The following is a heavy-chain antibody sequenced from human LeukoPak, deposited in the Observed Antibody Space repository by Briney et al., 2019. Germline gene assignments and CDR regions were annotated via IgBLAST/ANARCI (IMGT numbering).Heavy chain of an antibody. CDR3: ARGKIGVVPAAMDPFDY. J-gene: IGHJ4*02. CDR2: LFYSGRT. CDR1: GGSISSSNYY. V-gene: IGHV4-39*01. Sequence: SETLSLTCTVSGGSISSSNYYWGWIRRPPGKGLEWIGSLFYSGRTYYNPSLKSRLTISVDTSKNQISLKLNSVTAADTAVYYCARGKIGVVPAAMDPFDYWGQGTLVTVSS. D-gene: IGHD2-2*01.